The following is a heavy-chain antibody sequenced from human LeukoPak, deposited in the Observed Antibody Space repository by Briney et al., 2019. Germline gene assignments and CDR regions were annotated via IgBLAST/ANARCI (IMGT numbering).Heavy chain of an antibody. CDR3: AKDRGGGNLDFDY. Sequence: PGGSLRLSCAASGFTFSSYAMTWVRQAPGKGLEWVSVIRGSGGRTYYADSVKGRFTISRDNSKNTLYLQMSSLRAEDTAVYYCAKDRGGGNLDFDYWGQGTLVTVSS. CDR2: IRGSGGRT. CDR1: GFTFSSYA. J-gene: IGHJ4*02. D-gene: IGHD2-15*01. V-gene: IGHV3-23*01.